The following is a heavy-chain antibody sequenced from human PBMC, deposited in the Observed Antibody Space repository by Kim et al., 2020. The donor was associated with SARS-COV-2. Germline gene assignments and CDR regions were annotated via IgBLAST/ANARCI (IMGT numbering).Heavy chain of an antibody. CDR1: GGYLTAYY. CDR3: ARGSLSRGYYSGSAENFDY. J-gene: IGHJ4*02. CDR2: ISHSGTT. D-gene: IGHD3-22*01. V-gene: IGHV4-59*01. Sequence: SETLSLTCSVSGGYLTAYYWSWIRQPPGKGLEWIAYISHSGTTKYNPSLKSRVTISVDTSQNQFALKVTSVSAADTAVYYCARGSLSRGYYSGSAENFDYWGQGTLVTVSS.